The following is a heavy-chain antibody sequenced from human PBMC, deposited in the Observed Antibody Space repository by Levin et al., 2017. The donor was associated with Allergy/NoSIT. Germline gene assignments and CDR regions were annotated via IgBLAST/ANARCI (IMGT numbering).Heavy chain of an antibody. J-gene: IGHJ4*02. D-gene: IGHD6-13*01. V-gene: IGHV3-23*01. Sequence: GGSLRLSCAASGFTFSSSAMDWVRQAPGEGLQWVSAIRPTGDRTYYTDSVKGRFTISRDNSRNTVYLQMNNLRAADTAKYYCAKETGGSGGYTVDYWGRGTLVTVS. CDR1: GFTFSSSA. CDR2: IRPTGDRT. CDR3: AKETGGSGGYTVDY.